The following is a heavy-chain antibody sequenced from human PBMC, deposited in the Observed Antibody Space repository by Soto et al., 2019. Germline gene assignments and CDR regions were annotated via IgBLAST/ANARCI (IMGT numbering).Heavy chain of an antibody. CDR1: GFTFSSYS. D-gene: IGHD5-12*01. V-gene: IGHV3-21*01. CDR2: ISSSSSYI. CDR3: AGGPIYDLYIDY. Sequence: PGGSLRLSCAASGFTFSSYSMNWVRQAPGKGLEWVSSISSSSSYIYYADSVKGRFTISRDNAKNSLYLQMNSLRAEDTAMYYCAGGPIYDLYIDYWGQGTLVTVSS. J-gene: IGHJ4*02.